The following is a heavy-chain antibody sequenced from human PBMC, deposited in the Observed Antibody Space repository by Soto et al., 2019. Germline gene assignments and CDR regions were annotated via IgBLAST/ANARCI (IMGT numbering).Heavy chain of an antibody. V-gene: IGHV1-46*01. J-gene: IGHJ4*02. CDR1: GYTFTNYH. CDR2: INPNSGTT. Sequence: ASVKVSCKASGYTFTNYHMHWVRQAPGQGLEWMGIINPNSGTTTYAQKFQGRVTMTRDTSTTTVYMELSSLRPEDTAVYYCARSGSIDYWGRGTLVTVSS. CDR3: ARSGSIDY.